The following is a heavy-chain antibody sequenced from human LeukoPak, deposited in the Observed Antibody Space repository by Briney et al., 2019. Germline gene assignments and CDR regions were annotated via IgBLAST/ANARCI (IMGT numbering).Heavy chain of an antibody. CDR1: GFTFDDYA. J-gene: IGHJ4*02. CDR3: ARGRPHGNDY. CDR2: ISWNSGRI. V-gene: IGHV3-9*01. Sequence: GGSLRLSCAASGFTFDDYAMHWVRQAPGKGLEWVSGISWNSGRIGYADSVKGRFTISRDNAKKSLYLQMNSLRVEDTAVYYCARGRPHGNDYWGQGTLVTVSS. D-gene: IGHD4-23*01.